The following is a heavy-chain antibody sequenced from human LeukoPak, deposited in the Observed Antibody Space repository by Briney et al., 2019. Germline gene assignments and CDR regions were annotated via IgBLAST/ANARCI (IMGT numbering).Heavy chain of an antibody. CDR2: VSNGGSSSI. CDR1: GFTLSDYY. CDR3: ARDKSNKGHDC. V-gene: IGHV3-11*01. Sequence: GGSLRLSCAASGFTLSDYYMTWIRQAPGKGLGWVSYVSNGGSSSILYADSVKGRFTVFRDYAKNSLYLQMNSLRADDTGVYYCARDKSNKGHDCWGQGTLVTVSS. J-gene: IGHJ4*02.